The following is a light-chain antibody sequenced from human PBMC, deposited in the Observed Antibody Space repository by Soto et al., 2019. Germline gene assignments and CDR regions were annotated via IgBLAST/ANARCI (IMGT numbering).Light chain of an antibody. CDR2: EIS. Sequence: QSVLTQPPSASGSPGQSVTISCTGTSSDVGGYNYVSWYQHHPGKAPKLMIYEISKRPSGVPDRFSGSKSGNTASLTVSGLQAEDEADYFCSSYAGSLSGYVFGTGTKV. CDR3: SSYAGSLSGYV. V-gene: IGLV2-8*01. CDR1: SSDVGGYNY. J-gene: IGLJ1*01.